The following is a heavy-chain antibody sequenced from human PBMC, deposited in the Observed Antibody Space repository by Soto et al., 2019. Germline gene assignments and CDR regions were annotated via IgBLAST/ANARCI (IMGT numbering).Heavy chain of an antibody. CDR1: GGTFSSYA. Sequence: QVQLVQSGAEVKKPGSSVKVSCKASGGTFSSYAISWVRQAPGQGLEWMGGIIPIFGTANYAQKFQGRVTITADDSTSTAYMDLSSLRSEDTAVYYCASSTYYDILTGYYGFDFWGQGTLVTVSS. D-gene: IGHD3-9*01. J-gene: IGHJ4*02. CDR3: ASSTYYDILTGYYGFDF. CDR2: IIPIFGTA. V-gene: IGHV1-69*01.